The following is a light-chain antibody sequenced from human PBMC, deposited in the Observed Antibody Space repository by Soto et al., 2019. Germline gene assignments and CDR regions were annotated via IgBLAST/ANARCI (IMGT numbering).Light chain of an antibody. V-gene: IGLV2-14*01. CDR2: DVT. Sequence: QSALTQPASVSGSPGQSITISCTGTSSDVGGYNFVSWYQQYPGKAPKLMIYDVTNRPSGVSNRFSGSKSGNTASLTISGLLAEDEADYYCSSYTSSSTRLFGGGTKLTVL. CDR1: SSDVGGYNF. CDR3: SSYTSSSTRL. J-gene: IGLJ2*01.